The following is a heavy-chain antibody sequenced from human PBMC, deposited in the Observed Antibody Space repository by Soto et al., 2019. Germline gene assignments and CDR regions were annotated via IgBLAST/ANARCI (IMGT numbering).Heavy chain of an antibody. Sequence: GASVKVSCKASGYTFTSYVISWVRHAPGQGLEWMGWISAYNGNTNYAQKLQGRVTMTTDTSTSTAYMELRSLRSDDTAVYYCARDSWQLLVNYYYYYGMDVWGQGTTVXVSS. V-gene: IGHV1-18*01. J-gene: IGHJ6*02. D-gene: IGHD6-19*01. CDR3: ARDSWQLLVNYYYYYGMDV. CDR2: ISAYNGNT. CDR1: GYTFTSYV.